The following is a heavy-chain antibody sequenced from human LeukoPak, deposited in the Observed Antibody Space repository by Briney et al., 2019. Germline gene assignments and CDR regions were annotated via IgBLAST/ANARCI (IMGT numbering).Heavy chain of an antibody. V-gene: IGHV3-64*01. CDR1: GFTFSNYP. CDR2: ISQNGASI. CDR3: ATEYTAGSYDY. Sequence: PGGSLRLSCEASGFTFSNYPMHWVRQAPGKGLESVSAISQNGASIYYAYSVKGRFTISRDNSKNTLYLQMGSLRPEDMAVYYCATEYTAGSYDYWGQGTLVTVSS. D-gene: IGHD3-10*01. J-gene: IGHJ4*02.